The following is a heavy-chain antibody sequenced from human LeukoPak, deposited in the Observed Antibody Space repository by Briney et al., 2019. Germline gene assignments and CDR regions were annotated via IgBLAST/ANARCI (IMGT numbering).Heavy chain of an antibody. D-gene: IGHD4-17*01. J-gene: IGHJ5*02. CDR2: IYYSGST. V-gene: IGHV4-39*07. CDR1: GGSINSGDYH. CDR3: ARDLISTVTINWFDP. Sequence: PSQTLSLTCTVSGGSINSGDYHWSWIRQPPGKGLEWIGSIYYSGSTYYNPSLKSRVTISVDTSKNQFSLKLSSVTAADTAVYYCARDLISTVTINWFDPWGQGTLVTVSS.